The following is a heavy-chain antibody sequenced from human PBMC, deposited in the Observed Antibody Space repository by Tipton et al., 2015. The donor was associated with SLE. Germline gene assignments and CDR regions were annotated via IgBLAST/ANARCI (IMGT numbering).Heavy chain of an antibody. Sequence: LRLSCTVSGGPINSRYWGWIRQPPGKGLEWIGNIYHSGSTYYNPSLRSRVTVSVDTSKNQLSLELNSVTAADTAVYYCAHSTIFGVVPHGWFDPWGQGTLVTVSS. J-gene: IGHJ5*02. CDR2: IYHSGST. D-gene: IGHD3-3*01. CDR1: GGPINSRY. V-gene: IGHV4-59*04. CDR3: AHSTIFGVVPHGWFDP.